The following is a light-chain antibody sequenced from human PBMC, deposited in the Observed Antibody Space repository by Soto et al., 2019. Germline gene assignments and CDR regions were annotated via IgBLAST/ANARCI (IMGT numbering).Light chain of an antibody. V-gene: IGKV1-5*03. Sequence: DIQMTQSPSTLSGSVGDRVTITCRASQTISSWLAWYQQKPGKAPKLLIYKASTLKSGVPSRFSGSGSGTEFTLTISSLQPDDFATYYCQQYHIYSWTFGQGTKVDI. CDR1: QTISSW. J-gene: IGKJ1*01. CDR2: KAS. CDR3: QQYHIYSWT.